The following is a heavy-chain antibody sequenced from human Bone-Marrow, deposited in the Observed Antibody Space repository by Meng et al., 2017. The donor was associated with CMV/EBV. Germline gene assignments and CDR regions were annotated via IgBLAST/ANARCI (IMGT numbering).Heavy chain of an antibody. V-gene: IGHV4-61*08. CDR2: IYYSGST. CDR3: ARGGSVFYGMDV. Sequence: SETLSLTCTVSGGSVSSGGYYWSWIRQPPGKGLEWIGYIYYSGSTNYNPSLKSRVTISVDTSKNQFSLKLSSVTAADTAVYYCARGGSVFYGMDVWGQGTTVTVSS. D-gene: IGHD1-26*01. CDR1: GGSVSSGGYY. J-gene: IGHJ6*02.